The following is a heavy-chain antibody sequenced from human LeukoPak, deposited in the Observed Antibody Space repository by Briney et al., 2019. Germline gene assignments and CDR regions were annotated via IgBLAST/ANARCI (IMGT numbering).Heavy chain of an antibody. Sequence: GGSLRLSCAASGFTFSSYSMNWVRQAPGKGLEWVSSISSSSSYIYYADSVKGRFTISRDNAKNSLYLQMNSLRAEDTAVYYCARGTGHWRYFDYWGQGTLVTVSS. CDR1: GFTFSSYS. J-gene: IGHJ4*02. CDR2: ISSSSSYI. CDR3: ARGTGHWRYFDY. V-gene: IGHV3-21*01. D-gene: IGHD2-8*02.